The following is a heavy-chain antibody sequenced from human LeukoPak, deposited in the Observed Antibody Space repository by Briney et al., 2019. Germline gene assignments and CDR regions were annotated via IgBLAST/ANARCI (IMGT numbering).Heavy chain of an antibody. CDR1: GGSISSSSYY. CDR2: IYHSRST. J-gene: IGHJ4*02. CDR3: ASLQKELGWLPTDY. Sequence: SETLSLTCTVSGGSISSSSYYWGWIRQPPGKGLEWIGYIYHSRSTYYNPSLKSRVTISVDRSKNQFSLKLSSVTAADTAVYYCASLQKELGWLPTDYWGQGTLVTVSS. D-gene: IGHD3-10*01. V-gene: IGHV4-30-2*01.